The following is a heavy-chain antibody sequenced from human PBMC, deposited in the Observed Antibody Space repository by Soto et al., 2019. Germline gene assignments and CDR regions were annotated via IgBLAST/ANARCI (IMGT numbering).Heavy chain of an antibody. J-gene: IGHJ1*01. CDR3: ARDEGDGYNTPFQH. V-gene: IGHV3-21*01. Sequence: GGSLRLSCAASGFTFSSYSMNWVRQAPGKGLEWVSSISSSSYIYYADSVKGRFTISRDNAKNSLYLQMNSLRAEDTAVYYCARDEGDGYNTPFQHWGQGTLVTVSS. CDR2: ISSSSYI. CDR1: GFTFSSYS. D-gene: IGHD5-12*01.